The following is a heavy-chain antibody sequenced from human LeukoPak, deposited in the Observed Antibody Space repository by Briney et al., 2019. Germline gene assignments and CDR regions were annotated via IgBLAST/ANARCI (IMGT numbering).Heavy chain of an antibody. CDR1: GYTFTSYA. CDR2: TNAGNGNT. CDR3: ARDTGGYDWVRYYFDY. V-gene: IGHV1-3*01. D-gene: IGHD5-12*01. Sequence: ASVKVSCKASGYTFTSYAMHWVRQAPGQRLEWMGWTNAGNGNTKYSQKFQGRVTITRDTSASTAYMELSSLRSEDTAVYYCARDTGGYDWVRYYFDYWGQGTLVTVSS. J-gene: IGHJ4*02.